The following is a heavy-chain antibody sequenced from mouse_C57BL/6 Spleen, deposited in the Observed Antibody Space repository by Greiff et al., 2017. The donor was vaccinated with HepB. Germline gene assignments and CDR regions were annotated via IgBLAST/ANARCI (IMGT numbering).Heavy chain of an antibody. J-gene: IGHJ2*01. D-gene: IGHD1-1*01. CDR2: IYPGDGDT. Sequence: QVQLKQSGPELVKPGASVKISCKASGYALGSSGMNWVKQRPGKGLEWIGRIYPGDGDTNYNGKFKGKATLTADKSSSTAYMQLSSLTSEDSAVYFCARNYYGSSYLFDYWGQGTTLTVSS. CDR1: GYALGSSG. V-gene: IGHV1-82*01. CDR3: ARNYYGSSYLFDY.